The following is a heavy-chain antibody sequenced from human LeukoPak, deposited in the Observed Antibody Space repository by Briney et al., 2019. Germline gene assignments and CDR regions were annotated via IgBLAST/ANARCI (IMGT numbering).Heavy chain of an antibody. J-gene: IGHJ3*02. CDR2: IYSGGST. CDR1: GFTVSSNY. Sequence: GGSLRLSCAASGFTVSSNYMSWVRQAPGKGLEWVSVIYSGGSTYYADSVKGRFTISRDNSKNTLYLQMNSLRAEDTAVYYCARGCGVSDYDFWSPDAFDIWGQGTMVTVSS. V-gene: IGHV3-53*01. D-gene: IGHD3-3*01. CDR3: ARGCGVSDYDFWSPDAFDI.